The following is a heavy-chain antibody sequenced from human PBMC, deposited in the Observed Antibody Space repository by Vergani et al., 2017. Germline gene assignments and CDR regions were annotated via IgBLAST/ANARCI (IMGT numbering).Heavy chain of an antibody. CDR2: IGTAGDT. J-gene: IGHJ2*01. CDR3: AREGTYCSSTSCYGWYFDL. Sequence: EVQLVESGGGLVQPGGSLRLSCAASGFTFSSYDMHWVRQATGKGLEWVSAIGTAGDTYYPGSVKGRFTISRENAKHSLYLQMNSLRAGDTAVYYCAREGTYCSSTSCYGWYFDLWGRGTLVTVSS. V-gene: IGHV3-13*01. D-gene: IGHD2-2*01. CDR1: GFTFSSYD.